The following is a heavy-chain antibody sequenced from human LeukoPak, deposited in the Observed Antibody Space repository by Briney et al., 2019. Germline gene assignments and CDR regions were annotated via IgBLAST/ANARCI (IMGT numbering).Heavy chain of an antibody. J-gene: IGHJ4*02. Sequence: SETLSLTCTVSGGSINSYYWSWIRQPAGKGLEWIGRIYTSGSTNYNPSLKSRVTMSVDTSKNQFSLKLSSVTAADTAVYYCARDSYYYDSSGYYRYDYWGQGTLVTVSS. CDR1: GGSINSYY. V-gene: IGHV4-4*07. CDR3: ARDSYYYDSSGYYRYDY. D-gene: IGHD3-22*01. CDR2: IYTSGST.